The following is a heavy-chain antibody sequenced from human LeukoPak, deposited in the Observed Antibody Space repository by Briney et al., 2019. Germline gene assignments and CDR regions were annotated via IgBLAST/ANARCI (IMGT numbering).Heavy chain of an antibody. Sequence: ASVKVSCKASGYTFTSYYMHWVRQAPGQGLEWMGIINPSGGSTGYAQKFQGRVTMTRDTSTSTVYMELSSLRSEDTAVYYCARLGIAAAGHTLFDYWGQGTLVTVSS. D-gene: IGHD6-13*01. V-gene: IGHV1-46*01. J-gene: IGHJ4*02. CDR1: GYTFTSYY. CDR3: ARLGIAAAGHTLFDY. CDR2: INPSGGST.